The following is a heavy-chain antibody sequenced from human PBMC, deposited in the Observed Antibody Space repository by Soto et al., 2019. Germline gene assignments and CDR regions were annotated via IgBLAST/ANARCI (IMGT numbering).Heavy chain of an antibody. CDR3: ARAVTMIVVNFDY. CDR1: GYTFTSYA. D-gene: IGHD3-22*01. Sequence: ASVKVSCKASGYTFTSYAMHWVRQAPGQRLEGMGWINAGNGNTKYPQKFQGRVTITRDTSASTAYMELSSLRSEDTAVYYCARAVTMIVVNFDYWGQGTLVTVSS. CDR2: INAGNGNT. J-gene: IGHJ4*02. V-gene: IGHV1-3*01.